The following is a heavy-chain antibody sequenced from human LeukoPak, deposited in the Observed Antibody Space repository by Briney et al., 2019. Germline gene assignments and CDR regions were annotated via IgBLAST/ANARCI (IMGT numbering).Heavy chain of an antibody. V-gene: IGHV4-61*08. CDR1: GDSISSGDYY. CDR3: ARSVTVTIRAFDI. J-gene: IGHJ3*02. Sequence: SETLSLTCTVSGDSISSGDYYWSWIRQPPGKGLEWIGYIYYSGSTNYNPSLKSRVTISVDTSKNQFSLKLSSVTAADTAVYYCARSVTVTIRAFDIWGQGTMVTVSS. D-gene: IGHD4-17*01. CDR2: IYYSGST.